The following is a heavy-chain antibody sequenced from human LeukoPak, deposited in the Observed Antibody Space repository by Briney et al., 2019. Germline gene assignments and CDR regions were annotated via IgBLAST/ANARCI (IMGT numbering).Heavy chain of an antibody. CDR2: IYCSGST. CDR1: GGSISSYY. Sequence: SETLSLTCTVSGGSISSYYWSWIRQPPGKGLEWIGYIYCSGSTNYNPSLKSRVTISVDTSKNQFSLKLSSVTVADTAVYYCARRAPIGDAFDIWGQGTMVTVSS. J-gene: IGHJ3*02. CDR3: ARRAPIGDAFDI. V-gene: IGHV4-59*08. D-gene: IGHD3-22*01.